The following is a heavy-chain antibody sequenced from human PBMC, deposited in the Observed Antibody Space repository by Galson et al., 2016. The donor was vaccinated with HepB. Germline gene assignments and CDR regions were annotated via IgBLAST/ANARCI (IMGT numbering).Heavy chain of an antibody. CDR1: GGSTGGSY. V-gene: IGHV4-59*01. D-gene: IGHD3-16*01. CDR3: ATDGIGDYYYGLDV. CDR2: IYYTGTT. Sequence: ETLSLTCAVSGGSTGGSYWSWIRQPPGKGLEWIGFIYYTGTTNYSPSLKSRVPISLDTSKSQFSLRLTSVTPADTAVYFCATDGIGDYYYGLDVWGKGTSVTVSS. J-gene: IGHJ6*04.